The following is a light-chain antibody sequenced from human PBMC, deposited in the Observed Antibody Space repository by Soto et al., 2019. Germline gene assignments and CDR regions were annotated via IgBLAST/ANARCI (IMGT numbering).Light chain of an antibody. J-gene: IGLJ1*01. V-gene: IGLV2-14*01. Sequence: QSALTQPASVSGSPGQSITISCTGTSSDVGGYKYVSWYQQHPGKAPKLLIYTVSNRPSGVSNRFSGSKSGNTASLTISGLQAEDEADYYCSSYTSSSSYVFGTGTKVTGL. CDR1: SSDVGGYKY. CDR3: SSYTSSSSYV. CDR2: TVS.